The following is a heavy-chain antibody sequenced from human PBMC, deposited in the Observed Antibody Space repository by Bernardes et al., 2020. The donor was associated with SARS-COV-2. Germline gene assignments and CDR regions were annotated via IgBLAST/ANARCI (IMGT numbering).Heavy chain of an antibody. J-gene: IGHJ4*02. CDR2: IRSKAYGGTT. D-gene: IGHD1-26*01. Sequence: GGSLRLSCTASGFTFGDYAMSWFRQAPGKGLEWVGFIRSKAYGGTTEYAASVKGRFTISRDDSKSIAYLQMNSLKTEDTAVYYCARGSYYVLSYFDYWGQGTLVTVSS. V-gene: IGHV3-49*03. CDR1: GFTFGDYA. CDR3: ARGSYYVLSYFDY.